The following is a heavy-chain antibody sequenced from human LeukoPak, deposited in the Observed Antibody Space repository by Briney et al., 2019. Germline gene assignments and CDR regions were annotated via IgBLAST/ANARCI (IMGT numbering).Heavy chain of an antibody. J-gene: IGHJ3*02. CDR1: GFTFSSYG. V-gene: IGHV3-33*01. D-gene: IGHD3-10*01. CDR3: AREGRLARGAFDI. Sequence: GGSLRLSCAASGFTFSSYGMHWVRQAPGKGLEWVAVIWYDGSNKYYADSMKGRFTISRDNSKNTLYLQMNSLRAEDTAVYYCAREGRLARGAFDIWGQGTMVTVSS. CDR2: IWYDGSNK.